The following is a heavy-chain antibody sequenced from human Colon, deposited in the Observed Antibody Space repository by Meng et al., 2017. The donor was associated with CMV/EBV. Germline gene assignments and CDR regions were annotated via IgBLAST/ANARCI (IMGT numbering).Heavy chain of an antibody. CDR2: ISGGGTST. CDR1: GFTFSSYS. V-gene: IGHV3-23*01. Sequence: GESLKISCAASGFTFSSYSMNWVRQAPGKGLEWVSGISGGGTSTYYADSVKGRFTISRDTPNNTLFLHLNSLRAEDTAVYYCARGVIAVGQRHYFAHWGQGTLVTVSS. CDR3: ARGVIAVGQRHYFAH. J-gene: IGHJ4*02. D-gene: IGHD6-19*01.